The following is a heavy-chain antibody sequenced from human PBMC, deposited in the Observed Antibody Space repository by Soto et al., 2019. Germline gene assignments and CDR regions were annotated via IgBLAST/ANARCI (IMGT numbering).Heavy chain of an antibody. CDR3: ARDRAYYDFWSGYSHDAFDI. D-gene: IGHD3-3*01. J-gene: IGHJ3*02. CDR1: GFTFSSYW. Sequence: EVQLVESGGGLVQPGGSLRLSCAASGFTFSSYWMHWVRQAPGKGLVWVSRINSDGSSTSYADSVKGRFTISRDNAKNTLYLQMNSLRAEDTAVYYCARDRAYYDFWSGYSHDAFDIWGQGTMVTVSS. CDR2: INSDGSST. V-gene: IGHV3-74*01.